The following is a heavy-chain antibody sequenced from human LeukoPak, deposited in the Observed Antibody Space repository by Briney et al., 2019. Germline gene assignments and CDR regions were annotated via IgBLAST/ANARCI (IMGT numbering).Heavy chain of an antibody. CDR1: GFTFSSYG. Sequence: GGSLRLSCAASGFTFSSYGMHWVRQAPGKGLEWVAFIRYDGSNKDYADSVKGRFTISRDNSKNTLYLQMNSRRAEDTAVYYCAKGGHGDYASFDYWGQGTLVTVSS. CDR2: IRYDGSNK. D-gene: IGHD4-17*01. V-gene: IGHV3-30*02. J-gene: IGHJ4*02. CDR3: AKGGHGDYASFDY.